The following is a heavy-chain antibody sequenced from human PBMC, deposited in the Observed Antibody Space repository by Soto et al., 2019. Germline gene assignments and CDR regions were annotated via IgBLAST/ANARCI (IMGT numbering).Heavy chain of an antibody. CDR1: GFTFSTYW. D-gene: IGHD2-2*01. Sequence: EVQLVESGGGLVQPGGSLRLSCAATGFTFSTYWMHWVRQGPGKGLVWVSRISTDGSSTTYADSVKGRFTISRDNAKTTLYLQMNSLRAEDTAVYYCARTTGSNQPFGYWGQGSLVTVSS. CDR3: ARTTGSNQPFGY. V-gene: IGHV3-74*01. J-gene: IGHJ4*02. CDR2: ISTDGSST.